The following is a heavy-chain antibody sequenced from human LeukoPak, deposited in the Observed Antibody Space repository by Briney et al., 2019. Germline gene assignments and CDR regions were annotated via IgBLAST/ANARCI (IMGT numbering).Heavy chain of an antibody. J-gene: IGHJ4*02. V-gene: IGHV4-59*01. Sequence: KPSETLSLTCTVSGGSISSYYWNWIRQPPGKGLEWIGYIYYSGSTNYNPSLKSRVTISVDTSKNQLSLKLSAVTAADTAVYYCARLRYDSSGYRSSSYYFEYWGQGTLVTVSS. D-gene: IGHD3-22*01. CDR1: GGSISSYY. CDR3: ARLRYDSSGYRSSSYYFEY. CDR2: IYYSGST.